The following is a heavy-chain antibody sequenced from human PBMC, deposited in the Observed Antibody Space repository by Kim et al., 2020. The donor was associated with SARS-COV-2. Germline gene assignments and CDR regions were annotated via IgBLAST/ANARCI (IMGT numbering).Heavy chain of an antibody. V-gene: IGHV4-4*07. CDR1: GGSISSYY. D-gene: IGHD3-22*01. CDR2: IYTSGST. CDR3: ARSWSVDDFEWLLLQSDAFDS. J-gene: IGHJ3*02. Sequence: SETLSLTCTVSGGSISSYYWSWIRQPAGKGLEWIGRIYTSGSTNYNPSLKSRVTMSVDTSKNQFSLKLSSVTAADTAVYYCARSWSVDDFEWLLLQSDAFDSWGQGTMGTVSS.